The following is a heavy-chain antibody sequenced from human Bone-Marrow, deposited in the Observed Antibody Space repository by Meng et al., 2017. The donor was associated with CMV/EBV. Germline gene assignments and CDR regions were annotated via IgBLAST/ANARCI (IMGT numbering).Heavy chain of an antibody. V-gene: IGHV1-2*02. CDR1: GYTFTAYY. D-gene: IGHD5-18*01. CDR2: INPSSGGT. Sequence: ASVKVSCKASGYTFTAYYMHWLRQAPGQGLEWMGWINPSSGGTSYAQKYQGRVTMTTDTSIGTAYMELSNLTSDDTAVFYCANSRYSSSWYDFWGQGTLVTVSS. CDR3: ANSRYSSSWYDF. J-gene: IGHJ5*01.